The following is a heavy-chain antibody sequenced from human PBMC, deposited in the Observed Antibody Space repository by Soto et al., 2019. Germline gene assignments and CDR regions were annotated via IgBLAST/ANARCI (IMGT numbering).Heavy chain of an antibody. CDR3: AKSAHCSSTSCPGSWFAP. V-gene: IGHV3-9*01. CDR1: GFTFDDYA. CDR2: ISWNSGSI. J-gene: IGHJ5*02. D-gene: IGHD2-2*01. Sequence: GGSLRLSCAASGFTFDDYAMHWVRQAPGKGLEWVSGISWNSGSIGYADSVKGRFTISRDNAKNSLYLQMNSLRAEDTALYYCAKSAHCSSTSCPGSWFAPWGQGTLVTVSS.